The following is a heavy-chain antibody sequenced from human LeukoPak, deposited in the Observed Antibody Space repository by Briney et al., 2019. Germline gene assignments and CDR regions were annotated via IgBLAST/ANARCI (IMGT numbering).Heavy chain of an antibody. CDR1: GGSFSDYY. Sequence: TSETLSLTXAVYGGSFSDYYWSWIRQPPGKGLEWIGEIEHSGSTNYNPSLKSRVTISVDTSKNQFSLKLSSVTAADTAVYYCARDHCSSISCHSGAFDIWGQGTMVTVSS. J-gene: IGHJ3*02. D-gene: IGHD2-2*01. V-gene: IGHV4-34*01. CDR2: IEHSGST. CDR3: ARDHCSSISCHSGAFDI.